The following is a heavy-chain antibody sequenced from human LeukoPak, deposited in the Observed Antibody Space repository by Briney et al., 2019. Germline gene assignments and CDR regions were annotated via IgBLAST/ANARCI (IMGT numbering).Heavy chain of an antibody. J-gene: IGHJ6*02. Sequence: ASVKVSCKASGGTFSSYAISWVRQAPGQGLEWMGRIIPILGIANYAQKFQGRVTITADKSTSTAYMELSSLRSEDTAVYYCARGDYYGSGSYYNLYGMDVLGQGTTVTVSS. CDR3: ARGDYYGSGSYYNLYGMDV. V-gene: IGHV1-69*04. CDR2: IIPILGIA. CDR1: GGTFSSYA. D-gene: IGHD3-10*01.